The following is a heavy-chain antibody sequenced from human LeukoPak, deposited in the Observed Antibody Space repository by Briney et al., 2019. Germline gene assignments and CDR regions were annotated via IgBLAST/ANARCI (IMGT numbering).Heavy chain of an antibody. J-gene: IGHJ4*02. Sequence: GGSLRLSCAASGFTFDDYAMHWVRQAPGKGLEWVSGISWNSGSIGYADSVKGRFTISRDNAKNSLYLQMNSLRAEDTALYYCAKGRSSSGPFDHWGQGTLVTVSS. D-gene: IGHD6-6*01. V-gene: IGHV3-9*01. CDR1: GFTFDDYA. CDR3: AKGRSSSGPFDH. CDR2: ISWNSGSI.